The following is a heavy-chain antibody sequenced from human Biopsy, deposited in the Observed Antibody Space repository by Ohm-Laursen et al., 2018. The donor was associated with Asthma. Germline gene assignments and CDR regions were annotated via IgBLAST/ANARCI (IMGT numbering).Heavy chain of an antibody. CDR3: AREGVAGTHIED. J-gene: IGHJ4*02. D-gene: IGHD2-21*01. Sequence: SLSLSFTPSRFIYEMHWFRQAAGKGLESVAVISYDGSSIYYADSVKGRVPISRDNSKNTLSLQMNSLTAEDTAVYYCAREGVAGTHIEDWGQGTLVTVSS. CDR2: ISYDGSSI. CDR1: RFIYE. V-gene: IGHV3-30-3*01.